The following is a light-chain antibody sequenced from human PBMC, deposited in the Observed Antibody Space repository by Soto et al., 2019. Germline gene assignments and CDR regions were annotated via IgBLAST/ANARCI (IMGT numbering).Light chain of an antibody. Sequence: QSALTQPASVSGSPGQSITISCTGTSSDVGAYNSVCWHQQHPGKAPKLMIYEVSKRPSGVSDRFSASKSGNTASLTISGRQADDEADYYCSSFTRSDTWVYGGGTKLTVL. CDR1: SSDVGAYNS. CDR3: SSFTRSDTWV. CDR2: EVS. V-gene: IGLV2-14*01. J-gene: IGLJ3*02.